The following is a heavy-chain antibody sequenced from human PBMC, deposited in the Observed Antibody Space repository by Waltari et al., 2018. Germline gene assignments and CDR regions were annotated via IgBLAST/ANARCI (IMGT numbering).Heavy chain of an antibody. CDR3: ARDFRSGYSIDF. D-gene: IGHD5-12*01. V-gene: IGHV3-20*04. CDR1: GFIFYDYG. J-gene: IGHJ4*02. Sequence: VQLVESGGGIVRPGGSLRLSGAASGFIFYDYGMGWVRQAPGRGLEGVAGRTWNGGHTGDGEAVMGRLTVSRENGKNSLYLQMKSLSDEDTALYYCARDFRSGYSIDFWGQGTLVTVSS. CDR2: RTWNGGHT.